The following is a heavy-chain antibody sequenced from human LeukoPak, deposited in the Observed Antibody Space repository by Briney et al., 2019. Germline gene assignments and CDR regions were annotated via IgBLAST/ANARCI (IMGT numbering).Heavy chain of an antibody. Sequence: EASVKVSCKASGYTNTSYDINLVRQATGQGLEWMGWMNPNSGNTGYAQKFQGRVTMTRNTSISTAYMELSSLRSEDTAVYYCARGLDEFYFDYWGQGTLVTVSS. CDR2: MNPNSGNT. CDR3: ARGLDEFYFDY. D-gene: IGHD5-24*01. V-gene: IGHV1-8*01. CDR1: GYTNTSYD. J-gene: IGHJ4*02.